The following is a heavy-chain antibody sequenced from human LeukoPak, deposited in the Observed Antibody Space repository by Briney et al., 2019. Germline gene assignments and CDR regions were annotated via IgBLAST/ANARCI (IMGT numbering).Heavy chain of an antibody. Sequence: PGGSLRLSCAASGFTFSSYSMNWVRQAPGKGLEWISSISSSSTYIYYADSVKGRFTISRDNAKNSLYLQMNSLRVEDTALYYCARGGGWDAYYYYGLDVWGQGTTVTVSS. V-gene: IGHV3-21*01. CDR2: ISSSSTYI. CDR1: GFTFSSYS. CDR3: ARGGGWDAYYYYGLDV. D-gene: IGHD6-19*01. J-gene: IGHJ6*02.